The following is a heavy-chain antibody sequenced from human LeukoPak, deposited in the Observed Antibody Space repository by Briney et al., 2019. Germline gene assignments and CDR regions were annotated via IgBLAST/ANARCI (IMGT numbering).Heavy chain of an antibody. CDR2: MNPNSGNT. J-gene: IGHJ6*03. CDR3: ARLYSSSWYPYYYYMDV. Sequence: ASVKVSCKASGYTFTSYDINWVRQATGQGLEWMGWMNPNSGNTGYAQKFQGRVTMTRNTSISTAYMELSSLRSEDTAVYYCARLYSSSWYPYYYYMDVWGKGTTVTISS. V-gene: IGHV1-8*01. D-gene: IGHD6-13*01. CDR1: GYTFTSYD.